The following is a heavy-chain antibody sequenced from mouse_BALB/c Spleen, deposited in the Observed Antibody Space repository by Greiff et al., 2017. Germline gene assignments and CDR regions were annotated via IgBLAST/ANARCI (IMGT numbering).Heavy chain of an antibody. CDR2: IWGDGST. Sequence: VQLKESGPGLVAPSQRLSITCTVSGFSLTGYGVNWVRQPPGKGLEWLGMIWGDGSTDYNSALKSRLSISKDNSKSQVFLKMNSLRTDDTARYYCSRDGYSSGYFAYWGQGTLVTVSA. J-gene: IGHJ3*01. D-gene: IGHD3-1*01. CDR3: SRDGYSSGYFAY. CDR1: GFSLTGYG. V-gene: IGHV2-6-7*01.